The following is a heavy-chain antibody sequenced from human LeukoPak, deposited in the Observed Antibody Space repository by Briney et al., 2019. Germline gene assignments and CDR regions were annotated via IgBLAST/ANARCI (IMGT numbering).Heavy chain of an antibody. CDR2: FNPENGNT. CDR1: GYSFVGYG. V-gene: IGHV1-18*01. D-gene: IGHD6-13*01. Sequence: GASVKVSCKASGYSFVGYGITWVRQAPGQGLEWMGWFNPENGNTNYAQKVQGRVTMTADTSTSTSYMELRSLRSDDTAVYYCAREPFSEDSSSWSHHFDYWGQGTLVTVSS. CDR3: AREPFSEDSSSWSHHFDY. J-gene: IGHJ4*02.